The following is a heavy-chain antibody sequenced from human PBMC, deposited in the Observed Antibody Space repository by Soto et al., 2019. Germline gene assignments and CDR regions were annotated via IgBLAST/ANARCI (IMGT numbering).Heavy chain of an antibody. CDR1: GGSISSGGYY. V-gene: IGHV4-31*03. CDR3: ARGDSGYYDSSGYYSY. J-gene: IGHJ4*02. Sequence: QVQLQESGPGLVKPSQTLSLTCTVSGGSISSGGYYWSWIRQHPGKGLEWIGYIYYSGSTYYNPSLKSRVTISVDTSKNQFSLKLSSVTAADTAAYYCARGDSGYYDSSGYYSYWGQGTLVTVSS. CDR2: IYYSGST. D-gene: IGHD3-22*01.